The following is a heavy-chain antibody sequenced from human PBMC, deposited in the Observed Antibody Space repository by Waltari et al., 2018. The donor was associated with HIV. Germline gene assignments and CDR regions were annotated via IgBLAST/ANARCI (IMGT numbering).Heavy chain of an antibody. D-gene: IGHD3-16*01. V-gene: IGHV4-59*01. CDR3: ARNGGSSYAYYFDY. CDR2: IYYNGRATYT. CDR1: PGSFDGYS. J-gene: IGHJ4*02. Sequence: QVQLQESGPGLVKPSETLSLTCTVSPGSFDGYSWSWVRQPPGKGLEWIGYIYYNGRATYTSYNPSLKSRVTISLDTSKKQFSLRLTSVTAADAATYSCARNGGSSYAYYFDYWGQGTLVNVSS.